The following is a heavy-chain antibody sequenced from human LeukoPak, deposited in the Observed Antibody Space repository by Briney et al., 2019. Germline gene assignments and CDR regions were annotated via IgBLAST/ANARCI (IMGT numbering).Heavy chain of an antibody. CDR2: IRSKANGRTT. CDR1: GFTFGDYA. CDR3: TRDAKADILTGYYSYYYGMDV. D-gene: IGHD3-9*01. V-gene: IGHV3-49*04. Sequence: GGSLRLSCTASGFTFGDYAMSWVRQAPGKGLEWVGFIRSKANGRTTEYAASVKGRFTISRDDSKSIPYLQMNSLKTEDTAMYYCTRDAKADILTGYYSYYYGMDVWGKGPRSPSPQ. J-gene: IGHJ6*04.